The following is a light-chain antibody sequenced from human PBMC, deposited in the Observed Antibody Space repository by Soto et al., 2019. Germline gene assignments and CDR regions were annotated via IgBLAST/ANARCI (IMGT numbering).Light chain of an antibody. CDR1: SGHSSYA. CDR2: VHSDGSH. J-gene: IGLJ3*02. Sequence: QPVLTQSPSASASLGASVKLTCTLSSGHSSYAIAWHQQQPARGPRFLMKVHSDGSHSKGDGIPDRFSGSSSGAERFLTISSLQSEDEADYYCQTWGSGIRVFGGGTKLTVL. CDR3: QTWGSGIRV. V-gene: IGLV4-69*01.